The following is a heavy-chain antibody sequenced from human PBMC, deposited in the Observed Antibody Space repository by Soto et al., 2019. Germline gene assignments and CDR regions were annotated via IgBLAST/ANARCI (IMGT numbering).Heavy chain of an antibody. CDR3: ARGVRDYYGSGEWFDP. Sequence: QVQLQQWGAGLLKPSETLSLTCAVYGGSFGGYYWSWIRQPPGKGLEWIGEINHSGSTNYNPSLKSRVTISVDTSKNQFSLKLSSVTAADTAVYYCARGVRDYYGSGEWFDPWGQGTLVTVSS. CDR1: GGSFGGYY. CDR2: INHSGST. J-gene: IGHJ5*02. D-gene: IGHD3-10*01. V-gene: IGHV4-34*01.